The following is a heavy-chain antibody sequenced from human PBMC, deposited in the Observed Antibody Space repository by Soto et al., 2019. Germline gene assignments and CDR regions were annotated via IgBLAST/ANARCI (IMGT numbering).Heavy chain of an antibody. CDR1: GGSISSYY. V-gene: IGHV4-59*01. J-gene: IGHJ6*02. Sequence: SETLSLTRTVSGGSISSYYWSWIRQPPGKGLEWIGYIYYSGSTNYNPSLKSRVTISVDTSKNQFSLKLSSVTAADTAVSYCARDPYGMDVWGQGPTVTVSS. CDR3: ARDPYGMDV. CDR2: IYYSGST.